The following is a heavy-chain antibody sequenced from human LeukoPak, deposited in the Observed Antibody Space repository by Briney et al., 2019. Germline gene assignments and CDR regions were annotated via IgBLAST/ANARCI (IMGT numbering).Heavy chain of an antibody. J-gene: IGHJ4*02. V-gene: IGHV3-9*01. CDR2: VSWNSGNI. CDR3: ARLSGSGQFDY. D-gene: IGHD5-12*01. CDR1: GFSFDDFA. Sequence: GRSLRLSCAASGFSFDDFAMHWVRQAPGKGLEWVSSVSWNSGNIDYADSVKGRFTISRDNAQNSLYLQMNSLRVEDTALYFCARLSGSGQFDYWGQGTLVTVSS.